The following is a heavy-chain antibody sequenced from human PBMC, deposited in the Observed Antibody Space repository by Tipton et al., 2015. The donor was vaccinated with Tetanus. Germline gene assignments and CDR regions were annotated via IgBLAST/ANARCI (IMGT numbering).Heavy chain of an antibody. J-gene: IGHJ5*02. CDR3: ARVDDSVWGSPFDP. CDR1: GGSINSGTFY. Sequence: TLSLTCTVSGGSINSGTFYWTWIRQHPGKGLDWIGYIFHTGGADYNPSLKSRATISIDTSKNQFSLKLSSVTAADTAVYYCARVDDSVWGSPFDPWGQGVLVTVSS. CDR2: IFHTGGA. V-gene: IGHV4-31*03. D-gene: IGHD3-16*01.